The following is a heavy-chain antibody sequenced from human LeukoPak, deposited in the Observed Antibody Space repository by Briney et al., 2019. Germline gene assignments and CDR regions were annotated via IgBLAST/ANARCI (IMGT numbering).Heavy chain of an antibody. D-gene: IGHD6-19*01. Sequence: GASVKVSCKASGYTFTSYGISWVRQATGQGLEWMGWMNPNSGNTGYAQKFQGRVTITRNTSTSTAYMEPSSLRSEDTAVYYCARGGDSSGWPYFDYWGQGTLVTVSS. CDR3: ARGGDSSGWPYFDY. J-gene: IGHJ4*02. CDR1: GYTFTSYG. CDR2: MNPNSGNT. V-gene: IGHV1-8*03.